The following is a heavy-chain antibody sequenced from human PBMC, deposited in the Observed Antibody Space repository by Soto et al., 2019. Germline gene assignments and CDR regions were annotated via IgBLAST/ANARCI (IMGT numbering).Heavy chain of an antibody. D-gene: IGHD6-13*01. CDR3: ARAPLIAAAGSVLDY. V-gene: IGHV4-34*01. CDR2: INHSGST. J-gene: IGHJ4*02. CDR1: GGSFSGYY. Sequence: QVQLQQWGAGLLKPSETLSLTCAVYGGSFSGYYWSWIRQPPGKGLEWIGEINHSGSTNYNPSLKRRVTISVDTSNNQSSLRLSSVTAADTAVYYCARAPLIAAAGSVLDYWGQGTLVTVSS.